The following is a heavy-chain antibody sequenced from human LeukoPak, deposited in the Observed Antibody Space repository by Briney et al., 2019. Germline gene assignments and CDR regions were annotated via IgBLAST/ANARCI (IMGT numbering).Heavy chain of an antibody. CDR1: GFTFSSYW. J-gene: IGHJ6*03. D-gene: IGHD6-13*01. V-gene: IGHV4-34*01. CDR2: INHSGST. CDR3: ARGRGSSWYGYYYYMDV. Sequence: GSLRLSCAASGFTFSSYWMSWIRQPPGKGLEWIGEINHSGSTNYNPSPKSRVTISVDTSKNQFSLKLSSVTAADTAVYYCARGRGSSWYGYYYYMDVWGKGTTVTVSS.